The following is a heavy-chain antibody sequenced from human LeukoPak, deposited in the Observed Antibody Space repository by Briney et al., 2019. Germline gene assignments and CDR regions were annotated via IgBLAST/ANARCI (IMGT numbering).Heavy chain of an antibody. J-gene: IGHJ6*02. CDR1: GVSISSGDYY. V-gene: IGHV4-30-4*01. CDR3: ARVSSSGYHHRVYYYYGMDV. Sequence: PSETLSLTCTVSGVSISSGDYYWRRLRQPPGQGLKWIGYIYYSGSTYYNPSLKSRITISVDTSKNQFSLKLSSVTAADTAVYYCARVSSSGYHHRVYYYYGMDVWGQGTTVTVSS. CDR2: IYYSGST. D-gene: IGHD3-22*01.